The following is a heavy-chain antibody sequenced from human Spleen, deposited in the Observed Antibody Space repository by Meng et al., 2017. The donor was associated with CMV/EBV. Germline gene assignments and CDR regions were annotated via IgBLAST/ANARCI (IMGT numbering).Heavy chain of an antibody. Sequence: SVKVSCKASGFTFTSSAVQWVRQARGQRLEWIGWIVVGSGNTNYAQKFQERVTITRDMSTSTAYMELSSLRSEDTAVYYCARDGPGGSYYFDYWGQGTLVTVSS. J-gene: IGHJ4*02. V-gene: IGHV1-58*01. CDR1: GFTFTSSA. D-gene: IGHD1-26*01. CDR2: IVVGSGNT. CDR3: ARDGPGGSYYFDY.